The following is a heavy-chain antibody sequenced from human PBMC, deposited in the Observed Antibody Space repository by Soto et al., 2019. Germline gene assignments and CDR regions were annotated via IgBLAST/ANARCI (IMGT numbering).Heavy chain of an antibody. CDR3: AKAARSYSSGHNYYFDY. CDR1: GFTFSSYA. V-gene: IGHV3-23*01. Sequence: PGGSLRLSCAASGFTFSSYAMSWVRQAPGKGLEWVSAISGSGGSTYYADSVKGRFTISRDNSKNTLYLQMNSLRAEDTAVYYCAKAARSYSSGHNYYFDYWGQGTLVTVSS. D-gene: IGHD6-19*01. J-gene: IGHJ4*02. CDR2: ISGSGGST.